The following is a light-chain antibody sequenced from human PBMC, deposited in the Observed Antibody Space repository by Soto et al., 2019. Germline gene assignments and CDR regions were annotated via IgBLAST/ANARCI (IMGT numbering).Light chain of an antibody. J-gene: IGLJ2*01. Sequence: QSVLTQPPSASGSPGQSVTISCTGTSSDVGGYNSVSWYQQHPGKAPKLLIYEVSKRPSGVPDRFSGSKSGNTASLTVSAFQAEDEADYYCSSYAGRDNLIFGGGTKLTVL. CDR3: SSYAGRDNLI. CDR1: SSDVGGYNS. CDR2: EVS. V-gene: IGLV2-8*01.